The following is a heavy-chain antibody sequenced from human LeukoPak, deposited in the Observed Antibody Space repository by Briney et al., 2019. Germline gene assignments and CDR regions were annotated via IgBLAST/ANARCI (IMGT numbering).Heavy chain of an antibody. CDR3: AKDEKPDGRWNIDY. D-gene: IGHD1/OR15-1a*01. V-gene: IGHV3-23*01. J-gene: IGHJ4*02. Sequence: GGSLRLSCAASGFIFSGYTMNWVRQAPGKGPEWVSGILGGGRTYYADSVKGRFTISRDNSKNTVCLQIDSPRAEDMALYFCAKDEKPDGRWNIDYWGQGTLVTVSS. CDR2: ILGGGRT. CDR1: GFIFSGYT.